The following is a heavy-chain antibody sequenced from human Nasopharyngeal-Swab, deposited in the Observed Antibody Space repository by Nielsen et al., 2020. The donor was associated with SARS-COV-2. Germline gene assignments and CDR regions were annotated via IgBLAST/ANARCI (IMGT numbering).Heavy chain of an antibody. CDR1: GFTFSSYS. J-gene: IGHJ6*02. CDR3: ARVSGTQSIYYYYGMDV. Sequence: GGSLRLSCAASGFTFSSYSMNWVRQAPGKGLEWVSSISSSSSYIYYADSVKGRFTISRGNAKNSLYLQMNSLRAEDTAVYYCARVSGTQSIYYYYGMDVWGQGTTVTVSS. D-gene: IGHD1-1*01. CDR2: ISSSSSYI. V-gene: IGHV3-21*01.